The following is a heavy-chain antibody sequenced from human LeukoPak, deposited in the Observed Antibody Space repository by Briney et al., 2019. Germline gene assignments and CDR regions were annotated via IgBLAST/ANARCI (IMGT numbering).Heavy chain of an antibody. Sequence: PGGSLRLSCAASGFTFSSYSMNWVRQAPGEGLEWVSYISSNSATIYYADSVKGRFTISRDNAKNSLYMQMNSLKDDDTAVYFCARRAFTGYTYGLDYWGQGTLVTVSS. CDR1: GFTFSSYS. V-gene: IGHV3-48*02. CDR2: ISSNSATI. CDR3: ARRAFTGYTYGLDY. J-gene: IGHJ4*02. D-gene: IGHD5-18*01.